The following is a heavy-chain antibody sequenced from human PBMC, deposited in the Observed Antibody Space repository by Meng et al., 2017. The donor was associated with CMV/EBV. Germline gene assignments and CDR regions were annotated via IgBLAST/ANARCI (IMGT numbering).Heavy chain of an antibody. CDR3: AREYSIWFGELKGVFDP. D-gene: IGHD3-10*01. CDR2: INHSGST. CDR1: GGSFSGYY. J-gene: IGHJ5*02. V-gene: IGHV4-34*01. Sequence: SETLSLTCAVYGGSFSGYYWSWIRQPPGKGLEWIGEINHSGSTNYNPSLKSRVTISVDTSKNQFSLKLSSVTAADTAVYYCAREYSIWFGELKGVFDPWGQGTLVTVSS.